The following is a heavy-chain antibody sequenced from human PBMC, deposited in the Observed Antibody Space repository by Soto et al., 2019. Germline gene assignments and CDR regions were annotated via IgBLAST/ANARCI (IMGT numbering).Heavy chain of an antibody. Sequence: EVQLLDSGGGSAQPGGSLDVSVRPPEFSFANYAMGWVRQAPGKGPAGVSSVGGDPSDTYYADSVRGRFTISRDTSKNTLCLHMGSLRAEDTAIYFCAKDFIPRNGIYDPFDSWGQGTTVSVSS. CDR2: VGGDPSDT. J-gene: IGHJ3*02. V-gene: IGHV3-23*01. CDR3: AKDFIPRNGIYDPFDS. D-gene: IGHD2-21*01. CDR1: EFSFANYA.